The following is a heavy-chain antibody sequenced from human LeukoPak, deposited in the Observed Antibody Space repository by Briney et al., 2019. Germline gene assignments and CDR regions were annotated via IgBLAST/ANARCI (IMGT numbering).Heavy chain of an antibody. CDR3: ARVRYGELDV. CDR1: GFTFSSYS. V-gene: IGHV3-21*04. Sequence: KPGGSLRLSCAASGFTFSSYSMNWVRQAPGKGLEWVSSISSSSSYIYYADSVKGRFTISRDDSKNTLYLQMNSLRAEDTAVYYRARVRYGELDVWGQGTTVTVSS. CDR2: ISSSSSYI. J-gene: IGHJ6*02. D-gene: IGHD4-17*01.